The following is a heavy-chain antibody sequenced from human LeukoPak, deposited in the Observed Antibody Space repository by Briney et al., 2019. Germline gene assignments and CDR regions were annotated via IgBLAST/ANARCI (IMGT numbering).Heavy chain of an antibody. V-gene: IGHV1-2*02. D-gene: IGHD4-17*01. J-gene: IGHJ6*03. CDR3: ARDLYGDYARNYNYYYMDV. CDR1: EYTYSSYE. Sequence: ASVKLSCKASEYTYSSYEINWGRQTTGQGLEWMGWINPNSGGTKYAQKFQGRVTMTRATSITTAYMELTRLRSDDTAVYYCARDLYGDYARNYNYYYMDVWGKGTTVTISS. CDR2: INPNSGGT.